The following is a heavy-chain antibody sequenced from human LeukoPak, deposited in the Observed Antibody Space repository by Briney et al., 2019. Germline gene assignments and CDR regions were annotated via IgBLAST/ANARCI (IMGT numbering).Heavy chain of an antibody. CDR2: IIPIFGTA. Sequence: ASVKVSCKASGYTFTSYGISWVRQAPGQGLEWMGGIIPIFGTANYAQKFQGRVTITADESTSTAYMELSSLRSEDTAVYYCAREGYQNWFDPWGQGTLVTVSS. D-gene: IGHD2-15*01. J-gene: IGHJ5*02. CDR3: AREGYQNWFDP. CDR1: GYTFTSYG. V-gene: IGHV1-69*13.